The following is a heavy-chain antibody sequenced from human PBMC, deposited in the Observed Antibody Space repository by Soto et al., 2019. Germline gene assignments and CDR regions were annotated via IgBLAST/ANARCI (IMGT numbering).Heavy chain of an antibody. J-gene: IGHJ6*02. V-gene: IGHV3-23*01. CDR3: AKALIAVAGYYYYGMDV. Sequence: PGGSLRLSCAASGFTFSSYAMSWVRQAPGKGLEWVSAISGSGGSTYYADSVKGRFTISRDNSKNTLYLQMNSLRAEDTAVYYCAKALIAVAGYYYYGMDVWGQGTTVTVS. CDR2: ISGSGGST. D-gene: IGHD6-19*01. CDR1: GFTFSSYA.